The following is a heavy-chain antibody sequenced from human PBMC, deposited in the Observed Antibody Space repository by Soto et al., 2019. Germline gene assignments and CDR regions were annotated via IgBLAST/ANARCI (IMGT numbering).Heavy chain of an antibody. CDR2: IKEDGSDK. D-gene: IGHD3-22*01. CDR3: ARDLKNYDSSAYYDAFDH. V-gene: IGHV3-7*04. CDR1: GFTFRSDW. J-gene: IGHJ4*02. Sequence: PGGSLRLSCEASGFTFRSDWMLWVRQARRNGLEWVANIKEDGSDKYYVDSVKGRFTISRDNAKNAMYLQMNSLRAEDTAVYYCARDLKNYDSSAYYDAFDHWGQGTLVTVSS.